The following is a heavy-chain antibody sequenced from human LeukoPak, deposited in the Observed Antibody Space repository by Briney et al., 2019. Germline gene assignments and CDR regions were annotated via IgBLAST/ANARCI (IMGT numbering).Heavy chain of an antibody. CDR3: ARDNNWGFDF. V-gene: IGHV3-48*03. D-gene: IGHD7-27*01. Sequence: PGGSLRLSCAASGFTFSNYWVHWVRQAPGKGLEWVSNIRGSGSGSGSGTYYADSVKGRFTISRDNAKNSLYLQMSSLRAEDTAFYYCARDNNWGFDFWGQGALVTVSS. J-gene: IGHJ4*02. CDR1: GFTFSNYW. CDR2: IRGSGSGSGSGT.